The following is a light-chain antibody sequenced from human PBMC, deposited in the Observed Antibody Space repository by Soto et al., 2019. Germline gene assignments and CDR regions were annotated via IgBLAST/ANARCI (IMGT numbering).Light chain of an antibody. CDR1: NSNIGRNT. J-gene: IGLJ3*02. V-gene: IGLV1-44*01. CDR3: AAWDESPNVPV. CDR2: SNN. Sequence: QSVLTQPPSASGTPGQRVTISCSGSNSNIGRNTVNWYQQLPGAAPNLLIYSNNQRPSGVPDRFSGSKSGTSASLAIIGFQSEDEADYYCAAWDESPNVPVFGGGTKVTVL.